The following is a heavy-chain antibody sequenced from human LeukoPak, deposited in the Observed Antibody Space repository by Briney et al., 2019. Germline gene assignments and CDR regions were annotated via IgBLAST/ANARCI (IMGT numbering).Heavy chain of an antibody. Sequence: ASVKVSCKASGYTFTGYYMHWVRQAPGQGLEWMGWINPNSGGTNYAQKFQGRVTMTRDTSISTAYMELSRLRSDDTAVYYCARGSGYCSGGSCWFDPWGQGTLVTVSS. J-gene: IGHJ5*02. CDR3: ARGSGYCSGGSCWFDP. CDR1: GYTFTGYY. D-gene: IGHD2-15*01. CDR2: INPNSGGT. V-gene: IGHV1-2*02.